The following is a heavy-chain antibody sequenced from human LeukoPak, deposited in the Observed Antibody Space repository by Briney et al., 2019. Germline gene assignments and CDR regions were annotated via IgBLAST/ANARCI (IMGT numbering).Heavy chain of an antibody. CDR1: GGSISSSSYY. CDR2: LNYSGST. CDR3: AREGRITMVRGVGTFDI. Sequence: SETLSLTCTVSGGSISSSSYYWGWLRQPPGKGLEWIVSLNYSGSTYYNPSLKSRVTISVDTSKNQFSLKLSSVTAADTAVYYCAREGRITMVRGVGTFDIWGQGTMVTVSS. J-gene: IGHJ3*02. D-gene: IGHD3-10*01. V-gene: IGHV4-39*01.